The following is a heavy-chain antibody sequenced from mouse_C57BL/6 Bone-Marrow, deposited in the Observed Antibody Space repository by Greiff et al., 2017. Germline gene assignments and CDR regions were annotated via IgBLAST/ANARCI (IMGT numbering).Heavy chain of an antibody. V-gene: IGHV3-6*01. CDR1: GYSITSGYY. CDR2: ISYDGSN. Sequence: EVKLQESGPGLVKPSQSLSLTCSVTGYSITSGYYWNWIRQFPGNKLEWMGYISYDGSNNYNPSLKNRISITRDTSKNQFFLKLNSVTTEDTATYYGERGIMITNYFDYWGQGTTLTVSS. D-gene: IGHD2-4*01. J-gene: IGHJ2*01. CDR3: ERGIMITNYFDY.